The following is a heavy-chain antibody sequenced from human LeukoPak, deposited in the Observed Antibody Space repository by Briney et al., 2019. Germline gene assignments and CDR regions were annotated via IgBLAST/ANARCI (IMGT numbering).Heavy chain of an antibody. CDR3: ARAYDFWSGSYMDV. Sequence: ASVRVSCKASGYTFASYYMHWVRQAPGQGLEWMGWINPNSGGTNYAQKFQGRVTMTRDTSISTAYMELSRLRSDDTAVYYCARAYDFWSGSYMDVWGKGTTVTVSS. CDR2: INPNSGGT. J-gene: IGHJ6*03. D-gene: IGHD3-3*01. V-gene: IGHV1-2*02. CDR1: GYTFASYY.